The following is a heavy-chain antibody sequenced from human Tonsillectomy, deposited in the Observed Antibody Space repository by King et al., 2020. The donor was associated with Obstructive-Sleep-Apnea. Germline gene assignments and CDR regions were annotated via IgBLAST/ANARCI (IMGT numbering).Heavy chain of an antibody. CDR1: GGSISSYY. V-gene: IGHV4-59*08. CDR2: IYYSGST. Sequence: VQLQESGPGLVKPSETLSLTCTVSGGSISSYYWSWIRQPPGKGLEWIGYIYYSGSTNYNPSLKSRVTISVDTSKNQFSLKLSSVTAADTAVYYCARHGGGRIQLMNAFDIWGQGTMVTVSS. D-gene: IGHD5-18*01. CDR3: ARHGGGRIQLMNAFDI. J-gene: IGHJ3*02.